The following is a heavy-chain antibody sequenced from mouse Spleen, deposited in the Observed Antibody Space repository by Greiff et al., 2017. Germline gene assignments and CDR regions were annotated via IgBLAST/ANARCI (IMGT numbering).Heavy chain of an antibody. D-gene: IGHD1-1*01. CDR2: INPSNGRT. Sequence: QVQLQQPGAELVKPGASVKLSCKASGYTFTSYWMHWVKQRPGQGLEWIGEINPSNGRTNYNEKFKSKATLTVDKSSSTAYMQLSSLTSEDSAVYYCANEIYYGSRYYYAMDYWGQGTSVTVSS. CDR1: GYTFTSYW. V-gene: IGHV1S81*02. CDR3: ANEIYYGSRYYYAMDY. J-gene: IGHJ4*01.